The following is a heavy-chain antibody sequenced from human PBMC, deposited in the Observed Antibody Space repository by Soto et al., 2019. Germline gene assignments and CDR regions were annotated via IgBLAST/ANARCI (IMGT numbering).Heavy chain of an antibody. D-gene: IGHD6-13*01. CDR1: GFTFDDYA. Sequence: EVQRVESGGGLVQPGRSLRLSCAASGFTFDDYAMHCVRQVPGKGLEWVSGINWNSGSIGYGDSVQGRFAISRDNAKNSRRLQMNSLSAEDTAFYYCVKDESINWYSGHFRHWGQGTRVTVSS. CDR2: INWNSGSI. J-gene: IGHJ1*01. CDR3: VKDESINWYSGHFRH. V-gene: IGHV3-9*01.